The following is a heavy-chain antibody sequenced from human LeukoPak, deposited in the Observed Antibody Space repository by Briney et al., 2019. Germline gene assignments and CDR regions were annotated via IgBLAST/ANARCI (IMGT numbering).Heavy chain of an antibody. Sequence: SETLSLTCAVYGGSFSGYYWRWIRQPPGKGLEWIGEINHSGSTNYNPSLKSRVTITVDTSKNQFSLKLSSVTAADTAVYYCAGGWELPHFDYWGQGTLVTVSS. V-gene: IGHV4-34*01. J-gene: IGHJ4*02. CDR1: GGSFSGYY. CDR2: INHSGST. CDR3: AGGWELPHFDY. D-gene: IGHD1-26*01.